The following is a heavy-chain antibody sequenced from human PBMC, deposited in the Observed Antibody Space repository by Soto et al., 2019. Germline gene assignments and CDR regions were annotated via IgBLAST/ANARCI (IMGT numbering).Heavy chain of an antibody. V-gene: IGHV3-23*01. D-gene: IGHD1-1*01. CDR3: VRGDNWNDEASDY. CDR1: GFTFSNYA. CDR2: ISGSGDRT. Sequence: GGSLRLSCAASGFTFSNYAMSWVRQAPGKGPEWVSAISGSGDRTYYVDSVKGRFTISRDNSKNTVYLQMNSLRAEDTAVYYCVRGDNWNDEASDYWGQGTLVTVSS. J-gene: IGHJ4*02.